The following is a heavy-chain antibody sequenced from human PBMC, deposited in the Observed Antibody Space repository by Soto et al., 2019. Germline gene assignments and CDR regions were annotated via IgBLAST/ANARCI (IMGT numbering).Heavy chain of an antibody. Sequence: QVQLQESGPGLVKPSQTLSLTCTVSGGSISSGGYYWSWIRQHPGKGLEWIGYIYYSGSTYYNPSLKSRVTISVDTSKNQFSLKLSSVTAADTAVYYCARRVVPAAMPMGDYYYYYGMDVWGQGTTFTVSS. CDR3: ARRVVPAAMPMGDYYYYYGMDV. D-gene: IGHD2-2*01. J-gene: IGHJ6*02. V-gene: IGHV4-31*03. CDR2: IYYSGST. CDR1: GGSISSGGYY.